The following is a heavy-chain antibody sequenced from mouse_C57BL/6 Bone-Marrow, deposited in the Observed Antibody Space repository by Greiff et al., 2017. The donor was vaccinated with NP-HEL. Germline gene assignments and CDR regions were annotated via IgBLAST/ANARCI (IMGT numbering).Heavy chain of an antibody. D-gene: IGHD1-1*01. CDR3: ARHGDYFGSSYGYFDF. V-gene: IGHV1-62-2*01. CDR1: GYTFTEYT. Sequence: QVQLKQSGAELVKPGASVKLSCKASGYTFTEYTIHWVKQRSGQGLEWIGWFYPGSGSIKYNEKFKDKATLTAAKSSSTVYLDLSRLTSEDSAVYFCARHGDYFGSSYGYFDFWGTGTTVTVSA. J-gene: IGHJ1*03. CDR2: FYPGSGSI.